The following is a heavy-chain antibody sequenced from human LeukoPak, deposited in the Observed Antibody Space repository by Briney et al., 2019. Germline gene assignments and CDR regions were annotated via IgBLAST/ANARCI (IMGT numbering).Heavy chain of an antibody. Sequence: ASVKVSCKASGGTFSSYAISWVRQAPGQRLEWMGRIIPIFGTANYAQKFQGRVTITADKSTSTAYMELSSLRSEDTAVYYCARGELELNWFDPWGQGTLVTVSS. V-gene: IGHV1-69*06. D-gene: IGHD1-7*01. CDR2: IIPIFGTA. CDR3: ARGELELNWFDP. J-gene: IGHJ5*02. CDR1: GGTFSSYA.